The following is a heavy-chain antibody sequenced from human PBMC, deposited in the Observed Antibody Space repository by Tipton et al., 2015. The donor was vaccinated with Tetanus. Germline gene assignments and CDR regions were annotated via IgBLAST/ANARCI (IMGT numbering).Heavy chain of an antibody. Sequence: TLSLTCSVSGGSITSGSYYWGWIRQHPGKGLEWIGRIYYSGSTYYNSPLKSRVTISLDTSKNQFSLKMTSVTAADTAGYYCARQAGNWFDPWGRGALVAVSS. CDR1: GGSITSGSYY. D-gene: IGHD2/OR15-2a*01. J-gene: IGHJ5*02. CDR2: IYYSGST. V-gene: IGHV4-39*01. CDR3: ARQAGNWFDP.